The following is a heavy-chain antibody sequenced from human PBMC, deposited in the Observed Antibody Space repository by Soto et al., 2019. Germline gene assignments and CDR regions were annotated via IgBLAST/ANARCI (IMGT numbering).Heavy chain of an antibody. D-gene: IGHD3-16*01. CDR2: IYYSGST. Sequence: SETLSLTCTVSGGSISSGDYYWSWIRQPPGKGLEWIGYIYYSGSTYYNPSLKSRVTISVDTSKNQFSLKLSSVTAADTAVYYCARGNDYVWGSPHWGQGTLVTVSS. V-gene: IGHV4-30-4*01. CDR3: ARGNDYVWGSPH. CDR1: GGSISSGDYY. J-gene: IGHJ4*02.